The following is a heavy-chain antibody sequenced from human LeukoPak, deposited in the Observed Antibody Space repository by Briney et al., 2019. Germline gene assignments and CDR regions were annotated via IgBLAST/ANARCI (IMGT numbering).Heavy chain of an antibody. V-gene: IGHV3-48*03. J-gene: IGHJ4*02. CDR2: ISSSGSTI. Sequence: GGSLRLSCAASGFTFSSYEMNWVRQAPGKGLEWVSYISSSGSTIYYADSVKGRFTISRDNAKNSLYLQMNSLRAEDTAVYYCARHDFSSPDYWGQGTLVTVSS. CDR1: GFTFSSYE. D-gene: IGHD1-1*01. CDR3: ARHDFSSPDY.